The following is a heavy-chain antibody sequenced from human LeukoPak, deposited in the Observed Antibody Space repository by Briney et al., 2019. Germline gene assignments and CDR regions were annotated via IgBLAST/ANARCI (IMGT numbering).Heavy chain of an antibody. J-gene: IGHJ4*02. CDR3: ARHGVWSFDF. Sequence: GGSLRLSCAASAFTFSNSWMVWIRQAPGKGLEWVANIKEDGGRKYLVDSVKGRFSVSRDNTKNSLFLQMDILRVEDTAVYYCARHGVWSFDFWGQGTLVTVSS. V-gene: IGHV3-7*01. CDR1: AFTFSNSW. D-gene: IGHD2-8*01. CDR2: IKEDGGRK.